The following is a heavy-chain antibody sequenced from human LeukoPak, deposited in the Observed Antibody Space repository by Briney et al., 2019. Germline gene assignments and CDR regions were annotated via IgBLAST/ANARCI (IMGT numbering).Heavy chain of an antibody. D-gene: IGHD2-8*01. V-gene: IGHV4-34*01. CDR1: GGSFSGYY. Sequence: PSETLSLTCAVYGGSFSGYYWSWIRQPPGKGLEWIGEINHSGSTNYNPSLKSRVTISVDTSKNQFSLKLSSVTAADTAVYYCAREGGYCTNGVCYGFDYWGQETLVTVSS. CDR2: INHSGST. CDR3: AREGGYCTNGVCYGFDY. J-gene: IGHJ4*02.